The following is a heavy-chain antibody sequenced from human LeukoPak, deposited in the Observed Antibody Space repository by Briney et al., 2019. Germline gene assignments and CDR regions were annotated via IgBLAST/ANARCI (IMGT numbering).Heavy chain of an antibody. V-gene: IGHV3-30-3*01. CDR2: ISYDGSNK. J-gene: IGHJ5*02. Sequence: GGSLRLSCAASGFTFSSYAMHWVRQAPGKGLEWVAVISYDGSNKYYADSVKGRFTISRDNAKNSLYLQMNSLRAEDTAVYYCARVQYYDFWSGPTGWFDPWGQGTLVTVSS. CDR1: GFTFSSYA. D-gene: IGHD3-3*01. CDR3: ARVQYYDFWSGPTGWFDP.